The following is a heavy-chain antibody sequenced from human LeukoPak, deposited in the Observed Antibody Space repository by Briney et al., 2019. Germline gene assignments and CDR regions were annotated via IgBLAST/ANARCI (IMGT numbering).Heavy chain of an antibody. CDR3: ARGWEIVVAYDY. CDR2: IYYSGST. D-gene: IGHD3-22*01. Sequence: SETLSLTCTVSGGSIRSSYYYWGWICQPPGKGLEWIGYIYYSGSTNYNPSLKSRVTISVDTSKNQLSLKLSSVTAADTAVYYCARGWEIVVAYDYWGQGTLVTVSS. V-gene: IGHV4-61*05. J-gene: IGHJ4*02. CDR1: GGSIRSSYYY.